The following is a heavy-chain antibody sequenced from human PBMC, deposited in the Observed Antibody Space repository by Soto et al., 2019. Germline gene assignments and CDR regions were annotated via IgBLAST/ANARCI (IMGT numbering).Heavy chain of an antibody. CDR2: ISPDGKNT. CDR3: VRGSSSGYYRIEY. D-gene: IGHD3-22*01. Sequence: DVHLVESGGDLVHPGGSLRLSCAASGFTFSSYWMHWVRQVPGKGLVWVSRISPDGKNTNYADSVKGRFTISRDNAKNTGFLQMNSLRVGDMGVYYCVRGSSSGYYRIEYWGQGALVTVSS. J-gene: IGHJ4*02. CDR1: GFTFSSYW. V-gene: IGHV3-74*01.